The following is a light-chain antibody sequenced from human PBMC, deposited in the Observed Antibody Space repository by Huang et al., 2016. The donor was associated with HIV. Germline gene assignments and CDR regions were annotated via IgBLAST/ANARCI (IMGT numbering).Light chain of an antibody. CDR3: QQYASSPGT. Sequence: EIVLTQSPGTVSLSPGERATLSCRASLSVSSNFLAWYQQRPGQAPRLLIYGASSRATDTPIRSSGSGSGTNFTLTISSLEPEDFAVYYCQQYASSPGTFGQGTKVEI. CDR1: LSVSSNF. J-gene: IGKJ1*01. CDR2: GAS. V-gene: IGKV3-20*01.